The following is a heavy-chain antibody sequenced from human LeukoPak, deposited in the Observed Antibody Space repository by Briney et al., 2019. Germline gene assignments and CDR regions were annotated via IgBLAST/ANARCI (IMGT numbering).Heavy chain of an antibody. D-gene: IGHD3-9*01. Sequence: GGSLRLSCAASGFTFRSYYMHWVRHAPGKGLEWVSAISGSGGSTYYADSVKGRFTISRDNSKNTLYLQMNSLRAEDTAVYYCAKDPYFDWLSYFDYWGQGTLVTVSS. J-gene: IGHJ4*02. V-gene: IGHV3-23*01. CDR1: GFTFRSYY. CDR2: ISGSGGST. CDR3: AKDPYFDWLSYFDY.